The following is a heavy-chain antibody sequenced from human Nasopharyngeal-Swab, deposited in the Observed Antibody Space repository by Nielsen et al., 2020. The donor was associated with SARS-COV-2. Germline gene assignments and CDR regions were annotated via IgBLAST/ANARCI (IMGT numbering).Heavy chain of an antibody. V-gene: IGHV1-2*06. CDR1: GYTFTGYY. CDR3: ARDDLTAYDAFDI. J-gene: IGHJ3*02. CDR2: INPNSGGT. D-gene: IGHD7-27*01. Sequence: ASVKVSCKASGYTFTGYYMHWVRPAPGQGLEWMGRINPNSGGTNYAQKFQGRVTMTRDTSISTAYMELSRLRSDDTAVYYCARDDLTAYDAFDIWGQGTMVTVSS.